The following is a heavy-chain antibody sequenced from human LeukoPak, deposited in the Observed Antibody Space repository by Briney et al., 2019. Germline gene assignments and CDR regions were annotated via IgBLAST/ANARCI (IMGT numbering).Heavy chain of an antibody. Sequence: GGSLRLSCAASGFTFSDYHMSWIRQASGKGLEWVSYISSSGGTIYYADSVKGRFTISRDNAKNSLYLQMNSLRAEDTAVYYCASGADYGGNSFDYWGQGTLVTVSS. V-gene: IGHV3-11*04. CDR2: ISSSGGTI. D-gene: IGHD4-23*01. CDR3: ASGADYGGNSFDY. CDR1: GFTFSDYH. J-gene: IGHJ4*02.